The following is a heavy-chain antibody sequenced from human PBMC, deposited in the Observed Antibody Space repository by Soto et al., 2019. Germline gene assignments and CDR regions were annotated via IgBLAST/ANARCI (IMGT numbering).Heavy chain of an antibody. Sequence: KTSETLSLTCTVSGGSISSSSHYWAWIRQSPGKGLEWIGSIYYSGSSYYTPSLSGRATISVDTSKNQFSLKVTSVTVADTAVFYCARHLEQLVWEDWGQGTLVTVSS. CDR1: GGSISSSSHY. CDR2: IYYSGSS. D-gene: IGHD6-13*01. V-gene: IGHV4-39*01. CDR3: ARHLEQLVWED. J-gene: IGHJ4*02.